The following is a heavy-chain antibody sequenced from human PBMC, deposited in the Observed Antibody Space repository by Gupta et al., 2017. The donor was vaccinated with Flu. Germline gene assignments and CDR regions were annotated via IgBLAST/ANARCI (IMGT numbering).Heavy chain of an antibody. Sequence: QVHLVQSGAEVKKPGASVKVSCKGSDSTFIQYAMYWVRLAPGQSLVWIGRINAVDGDTKYSRKFQGRITITRETSANTDYMELSSLTFEDTAVYYCARGASYCSKGVCSWGYYFQYWGQGTLVTVSS. CDR1: DSTFIQYA. V-gene: IGHV1-3*01. J-gene: IGHJ4*02. CDR3: ARGASYCSKGVCSWGYYFQY. D-gene: IGHD2-8*01. CDR2: INAVDGDT.